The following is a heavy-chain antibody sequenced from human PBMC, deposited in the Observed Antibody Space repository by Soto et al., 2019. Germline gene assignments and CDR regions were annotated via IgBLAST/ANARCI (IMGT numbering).Heavy chain of an antibody. Sequence: ASVKVSCKASGYTFTSYDINWVRQATGQGLERMGWMNPNSGNTGYAQKFQGRVTMTRNTSISTAYMELSSLRSEDTAVYYCARGAYCSSTSCFSFDPWGQGTLVTVSS. J-gene: IGHJ5*02. D-gene: IGHD2-2*01. CDR3: ARGAYCSSTSCFSFDP. CDR2: MNPNSGNT. CDR1: GYTFTSYD. V-gene: IGHV1-8*01.